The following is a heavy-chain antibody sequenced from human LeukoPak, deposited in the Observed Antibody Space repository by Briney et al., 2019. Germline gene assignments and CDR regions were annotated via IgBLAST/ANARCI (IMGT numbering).Heavy chain of an antibody. V-gene: IGHV4-38-2*02. J-gene: IGHJ4*02. Sequence: SETLSLTCTVSGYSISSGYYWGWIRQPPGKGLEWIGSIYHSGSTYYNPSLESRVTISVDTSKNQFSLKLSSVTAADTAVYYCARPLGLGVDYWGQRTLVTVSS. D-gene: IGHD1-26*01. CDR3: ARPLGLGVDY. CDR1: GYSISSGYY. CDR2: IYHSGST.